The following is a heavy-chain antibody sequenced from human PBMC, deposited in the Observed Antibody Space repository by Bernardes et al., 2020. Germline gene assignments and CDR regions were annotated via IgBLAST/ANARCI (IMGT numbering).Heavy chain of an antibody. V-gene: IGHV1-2*02. CDR2: INPNSGGT. J-gene: IGHJ4*02. Sequence: AAAKDSCKASGYTFTGYYMHWVRQAPGQGLEWMGWINPNSGGTNHAQKFQGRVTMTRDTSISTAYMELSRLRSDDTAVYYCARRGYDTPDYWGQGTLVTVSS. CDR1: GYTFTGYY. D-gene: IGHD3-22*01. CDR3: ARRGYDTPDY.